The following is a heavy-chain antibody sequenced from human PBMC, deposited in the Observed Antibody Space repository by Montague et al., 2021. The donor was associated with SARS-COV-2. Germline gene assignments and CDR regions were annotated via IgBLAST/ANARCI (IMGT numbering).Heavy chain of an antibody. D-gene: IGHD1-26*01. Sequence: CAISGDSVFRTSGSWDWHRDAPSRRLEWLGRTYHRSKWYNDYATXVKSRIIINPDTSKNQFSLQLNSVTPEDTAVYYCAYHSGSYVWFDPWGQGTLATVSS. J-gene: IGHJ5*02. CDR2: TYHRSKWYN. V-gene: IGHV6-1*01. CDR3: AYHSGSYVWFDP. CDR1: GDSVFRTSGS.